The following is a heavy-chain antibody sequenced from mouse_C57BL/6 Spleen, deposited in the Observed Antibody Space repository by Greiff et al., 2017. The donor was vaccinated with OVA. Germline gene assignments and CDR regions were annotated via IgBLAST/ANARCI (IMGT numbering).Heavy chain of an antibody. D-gene: IGHD2-3*01. V-gene: IGHV5-4*01. Sequence: EVQGVESGGGLVKPGGSLKLSCAASGLTFSSYAMSWVRQTPEKRLEWVATISDGGSYTYYPDNVKGRCTISRDNAKNNLYLQMSHLKSEDTAMYYCARNDGYSSYWYFDVWGTGTTVTVSS. J-gene: IGHJ1*03. CDR2: ISDGGSYT. CDR1: GLTFSSYA. CDR3: ARNDGYSSYWYFDV.